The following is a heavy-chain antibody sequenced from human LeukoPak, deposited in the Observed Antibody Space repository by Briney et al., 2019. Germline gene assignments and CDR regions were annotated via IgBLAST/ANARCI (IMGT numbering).Heavy chain of an antibody. J-gene: IGHJ4*02. CDR1: GFTVSSNY. CDR2: IYSGGST. V-gene: IGHV3-53*01. D-gene: IGHD1-1*01. Sequence: PGGSLRLSCAASGFTVSSNYMSWVRQAPGKGLEWVLVIYSGGSTYYADSVKGRFTISRDNSKNTLYLQMNSLRAEDTAVYYCARDTTTTGFSWELDYWGQGTLVTVSS. CDR3: ARDTTTTGFSWELDY.